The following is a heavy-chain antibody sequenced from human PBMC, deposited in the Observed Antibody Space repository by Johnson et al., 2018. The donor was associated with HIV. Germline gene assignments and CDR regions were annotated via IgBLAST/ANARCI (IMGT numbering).Heavy chain of an antibody. Sequence: VQLVESGGGLVQPGGSLRLSCAVSGFTVSTIYMSWVRQAPGTGLEWVSVIYSGDTIYYADSVTGRFTISRDNSNNTLYLQMNSLRAEDTAVYYCANSRVEARYSSGWGRLVKPDDAFDIWGQGTMVTVSS. J-gene: IGHJ3*02. CDR3: ANSRVEARYSSGWGRLVKPDDAFDI. CDR2: IYSGDTI. CDR1: GFTVSTIY. D-gene: IGHD6-19*01. V-gene: IGHV3-66*01.